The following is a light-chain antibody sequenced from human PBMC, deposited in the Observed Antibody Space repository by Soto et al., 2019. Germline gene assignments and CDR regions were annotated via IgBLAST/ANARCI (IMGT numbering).Light chain of an antibody. Sequence: QSALTQPASVSGSPGQSITISCTGTSSDVGGYNYVSWYQQHPGKAPKLMIYDVSNRPSGVSNRFSGSKSGNTASLTISALQAEDEADYYCSSYTSSSTPGVLGTGTTLTVL. CDR1: SSDVGGYNY. CDR2: DVS. CDR3: SSYTSSSTPGV. V-gene: IGLV2-14*01. J-gene: IGLJ1*01.